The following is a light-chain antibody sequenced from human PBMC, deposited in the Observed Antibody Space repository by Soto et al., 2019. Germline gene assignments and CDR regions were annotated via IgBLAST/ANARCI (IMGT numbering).Light chain of an antibody. CDR1: QSVSNNY. Sequence: EIVLTQSPGSLSLSPGERATLSCRASQSVSNNYLAWYQQKPGQAPRLLIYGASTRATAIPDRFSGSGSGTDFTLTISRLEPEDFAVYYCQRYGSSPGLFTFGPGTKVDIK. V-gene: IGKV3-20*01. CDR2: GAS. J-gene: IGKJ3*01. CDR3: QRYGSSPGLFT.